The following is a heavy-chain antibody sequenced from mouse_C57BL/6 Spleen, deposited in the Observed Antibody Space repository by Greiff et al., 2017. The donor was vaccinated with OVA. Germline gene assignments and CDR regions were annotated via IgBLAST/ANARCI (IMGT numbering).Heavy chain of an antibody. CDR2: ISGGGGNT. D-gene: IGHD2-13*01. CDR3: GRHDYYYAMEV. CDR1: GFTFRSYT. V-gene: IGHV5-9*01. Sequence: EVQLVESGGGLVKPGGSLKLSCAASGFTFRSYTMSWVRQTPEKRLEWVATISGGGGNTYYPDSVKGRFTISRDNAKNTLYLQMSSLRSEDTALYYWGRHDYYYAMEVWGKGTSGTVSS. J-gene: IGHJ4*01.